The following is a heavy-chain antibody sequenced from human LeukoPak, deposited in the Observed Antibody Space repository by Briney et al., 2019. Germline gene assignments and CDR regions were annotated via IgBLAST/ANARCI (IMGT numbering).Heavy chain of an antibody. Sequence: PGGSLRLSCAASGFTFSNYGMSWVRQAPRKGLEWVSTISAGGDTYYANSVGGRFTISRGISKNTLYLQMNSLRAKDTAVYYCAKTFSWNYFDYWGQGTLVTVSS. V-gene: IGHV3-23*01. CDR3: AKTFSWNYFDY. J-gene: IGHJ4*02. D-gene: IGHD6-13*01. CDR1: GFTFSNYG. CDR2: ISAGGDT.